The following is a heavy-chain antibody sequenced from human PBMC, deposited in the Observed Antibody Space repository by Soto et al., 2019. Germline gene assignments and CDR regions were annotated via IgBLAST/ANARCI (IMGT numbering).Heavy chain of an antibody. CDR1: GYSIGGGYY. CDR2: MYQSGTT. V-gene: IGHV4-38-2*01. CDR3: ARSMYSTSAQLYYCMDV. D-gene: IGHD6-6*01. J-gene: IGHJ6*02. Sequence: SETLSLTCAVSGYSIGGGYYWGWIRQPPGKGLEWIGSMYQSGTTYYNPSLKSRVTISVDTSKNQLSLKLSSATAADTAVYYCARSMYSTSAQLYYCMDVWGQGTTVTVSS.